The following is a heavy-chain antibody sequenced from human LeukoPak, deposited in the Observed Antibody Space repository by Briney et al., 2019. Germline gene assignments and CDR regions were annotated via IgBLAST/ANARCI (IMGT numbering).Heavy chain of an antibody. CDR2: IRYDGSNK. D-gene: IGHD3-10*01. CDR3: AKYFVTMVRGVINM. V-gene: IGHV3-30*02. Sequence: GGSLRLSCAASGFTFSSYGMHWVRQAPGKGLEWVAFIRYDGSNKYYADSAKGRFTISRDNSKNTLYLQMNSLRAEDTAVYYCAKYFVTMVRGVINMWGQGTLVTVSS. CDR1: GFTFSSYG. J-gene: IGHJ4*02.